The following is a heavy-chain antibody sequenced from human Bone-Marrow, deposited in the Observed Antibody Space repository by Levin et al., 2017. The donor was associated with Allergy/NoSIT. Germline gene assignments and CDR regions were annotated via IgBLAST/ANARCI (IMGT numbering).Heavy chain of an antibody. CDR3: ASWGSSFY. V-gene: IGHV3-21*01. Sequence: GESLKISCAASGFTFSKYNMNWVRQAPGKGLEWVSSISPSSNYVDYADSVRGRFSISRDNAKNSVYLQMSSLRVDDTAVCYWASWGSSFYWGQGALVTVSS. CDR1: GFTFSKYN. D-gene: IGHD3-16*01. CDR2: ISPSSNYV. J-gene: IGHJ4*02.